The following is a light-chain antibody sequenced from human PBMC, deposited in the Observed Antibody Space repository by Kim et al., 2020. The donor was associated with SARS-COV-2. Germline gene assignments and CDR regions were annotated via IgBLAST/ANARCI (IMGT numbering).Light chain of an antibody. V-gene: IGLV1-47*02. CDR3: AAWDDSLSGWV. J-gene: IGLJ3*02. CDR2: SNN. Sequence: GQRVTLSCSGSSSNIGSNYVYWYQQLPGTAPKLLIYSNNQRPSGVPDRFSGSKSGTSASLAISGLRSEDEADYYCAAWDDSLSGWVFGGGTQLTVL. CDR1: SSNIGSNY.